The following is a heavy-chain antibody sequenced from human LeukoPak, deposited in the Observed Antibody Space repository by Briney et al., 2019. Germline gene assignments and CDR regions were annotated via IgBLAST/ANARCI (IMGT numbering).Heavy chain of an antibody. V-gene: IGHV1-24*01. CDR3: ATDLLLGALRGYGMDV. D-gene: IGHD2-21*01. Sequence: ASVKVSCKVSGYTLTELSMHWVRQAPGKGLEWMGGFDPEDGETIYAQKFQGRVTMTEDTSTDTAYMELSSLRSEDTAVYYCATDLLLGALRGYGMDVWGQGTAVTVSS. CDR1: GYTLTELS. J-gene: IGHJ6*02. CDR2: FDPEDGET.